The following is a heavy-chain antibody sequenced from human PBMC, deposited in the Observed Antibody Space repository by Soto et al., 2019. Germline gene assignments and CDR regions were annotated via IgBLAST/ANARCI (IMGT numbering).Heavy chain of an antibody. J-gene: IGHJ6*02. Sequence: QITLKQSGPTLVKPTQTLTLTCTFSGFSLSTGGMGVGWIRQPPGKALEWLALIYWDGDRRNRPPLMSRLTIAKDTSKIQVVLTMTRSDPVDTATYYCVHSRCGGDCLQSYTSLFYYGRDIWGQGTIVTVSS. V-gene: IGHV2-5*02. D-gene: IGHD2-21*02. CDR3: VHSRCGGDCLQSYTSLFYYGRDI. CDR1: GFSLSTGGMG. CDR2: IYWDGDR.